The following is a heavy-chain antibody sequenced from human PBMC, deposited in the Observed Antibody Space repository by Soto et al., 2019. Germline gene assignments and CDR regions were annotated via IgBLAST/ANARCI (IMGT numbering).Heavy chain of an antibody. V-gene: IGHV1-69*12. CDR2: IIPIFGTA. CDR3: ARVHTPYYYDSSATWGY. Sequence: QVQLVQSGAEVKKPGSSVKVSCKASGGTFSSYAISWVRQAPGQGLEWMGGIIPIFGTANYAQKFQGRVTITADESTSTAYMELSSLRSEDTAVYYCARVHTPYYYDSSATWGYWGQGTLVTVSS. CDR1: GGTFSSYA. J-gene: IGHJ4*02. D-gene: IGHD3-22*01.